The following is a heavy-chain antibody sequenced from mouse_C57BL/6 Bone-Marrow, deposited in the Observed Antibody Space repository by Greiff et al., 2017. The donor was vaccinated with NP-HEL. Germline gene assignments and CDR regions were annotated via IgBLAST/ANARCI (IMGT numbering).Heavy chain of an antibody. Sequence: EVMLVESGGGLVKPGGSLKLSCAASGFTFSSYAMSWVRQTPEKRLEWVATISDGGSYTYYPDNVKGRFTISRDNAKNNLYLQMSHLKSEDTAMYYCAREALYYDYPYAMDYWGQGTSVTVSS. CDR3: AREALYYDYPYAMDY. V-gene: IGHV5-4*01. J-gene: IGHJ4*01. CDR2: ISDGGSYT. CDR1: GFTFSSYA. D-gene: IGHD2-4*01.